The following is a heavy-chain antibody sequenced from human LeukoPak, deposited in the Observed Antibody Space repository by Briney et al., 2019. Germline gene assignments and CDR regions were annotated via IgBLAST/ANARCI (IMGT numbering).Heavy chain of an antibody. V-gene: IGHV3-23*01. J-gene: IGHJ6*02. Sequence: GGSLRLSCAASGFTFSTFAMSWVRQAPGTGLEWVPCFSGSGASTYYADSVKGRFTISRDNSKNTLYLQMNSLRAEDTAVYYCAKFSPTPLLNYYYYGMDVWGQGTTVTVSS. CDR2: FSGSGAST. CDR3: AKFSPTPLLNYYYYGMDV. CDR1: GFTFSTFA.